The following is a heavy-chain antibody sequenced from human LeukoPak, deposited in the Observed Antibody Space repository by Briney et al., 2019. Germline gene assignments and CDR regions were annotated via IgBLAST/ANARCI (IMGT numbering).Heavy chain of an antibody. Sequence: PGGSLRLSCAASGFTFSNSWMHWVCQAPEKGLKWVADIKCDGSEKCYVDSVKGRLTISRDNAKNSLYLQVNSLRAEDMTVYYCVRGVGSSTSCYVRAFDIWGQGTMVTVSS. CDR1: GFTFSNSW. V-gene: IGHV3-52*01. CDR3: VRGVGSSTSCYVRAFDI. D-gene: IGHD2-2*01. CDR2: IKCDGSEK. J-gene: IGHJ3*02.